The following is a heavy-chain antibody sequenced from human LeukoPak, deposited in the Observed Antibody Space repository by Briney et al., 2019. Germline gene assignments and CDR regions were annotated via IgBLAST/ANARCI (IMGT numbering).Heavy chain of an antibody. CDR3: ARDMGGIVVVPADGYFDY. CDR2: IKQDGSEK. CDR1: GFTFSSYW. J-gene: IGHJ4*02. Sequence: PGGSLRLSCAASGFTFSSYWMSWVRQAPGKGLEGVANIKQDGSEKYYVDSVKGRFTISRDNTKNSLYLQMNSLRAEDTAVYYCARDMGGIVVVPADGYFDYWGQGTLVTVSS. D-gene: IGHD2-2*01. V-gene: IGHV3-7*03.